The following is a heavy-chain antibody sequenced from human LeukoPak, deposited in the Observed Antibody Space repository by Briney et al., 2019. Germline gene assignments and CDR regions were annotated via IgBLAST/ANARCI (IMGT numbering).Heavy chain of an antibody. D-gene: IGHD6-6*01. Sequence: SETLSLTCAVYGGSFSGYYWSWIRQPPGKGLEWIGEINHSGSTNYNPSLKSRVTISADTSKNQFSLKLSSVTAADTAVYYCARGRVGIAAQNYYYYYMDVWGKGTTVTVSS. V-gene: IGHV4-34*01. CDR1: GGSFSGYY. CDR2: INHSGST. J-gene: IGHJ6*03. CDR3: ARGRVGIAAQNYYYYYMDV.